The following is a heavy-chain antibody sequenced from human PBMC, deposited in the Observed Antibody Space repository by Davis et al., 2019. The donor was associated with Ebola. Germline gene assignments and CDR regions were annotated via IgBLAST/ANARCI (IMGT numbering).Heavy chain of an antibody. CDR1: SYNFIEYF. Sequence: ASVKVSCKASSYNFIEYFFHWFRQAPGQGLEWMGRINSNNGETNYAQKFQGRVTMTRDTSITTTYMELSSLRSEDTAVYYCARGRGHYEYSGGDYWGQGTLVIVSS. CDR2: INSNNGET. V-gene: IGHV1-2*02. J-gene: IGHJ4*02. D-gene: IGHD2-21*01. CDR3: ARGRGHYEYSGGDY.